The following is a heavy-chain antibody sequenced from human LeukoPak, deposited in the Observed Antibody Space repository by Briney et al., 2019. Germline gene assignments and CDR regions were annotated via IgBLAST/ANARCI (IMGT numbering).Heavy chain of an antibody. Sequence: ASVKVSCKGSGYTFTSYGISWVRQAPGQGLEWMGWISAYYGNTNYAQKLQGRVTLTTDTSTSTAYMELRSLTSDDTAVYFCARADDISPRYYYGMDVWGPGTTVSVSS. D-gene: IGHD3-9*01. CDR3: ARADDISPRYYYGMDV. J-gene: IGHJ6*02. V-gene: IGHV1-18*01. CDR1: GYTFTSYG. CDR2: ISAYYGNT.